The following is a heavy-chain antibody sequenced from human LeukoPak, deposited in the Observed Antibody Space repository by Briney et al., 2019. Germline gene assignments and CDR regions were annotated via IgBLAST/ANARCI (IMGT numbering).Heavy chain of an antibody. CDR2: IIPIFGTA. J-gene: IGHJ2*01. D-gene: IGHD4-23*01. CDR3: AREGGGDYGGNSYWYFDL. Sequence: SVKVSCKASGGTFSSYAISWVRQAPGQGLEWMGGIIPIFGTANYAQKFQGRVTITADESTSTAYMELSSLRSEDTAVYYCAREGGGDYGGNSYWYFDLWGRGTLVTVSS. V-gene: IGHV1-69*13. CDR1: GGTFSSYA.